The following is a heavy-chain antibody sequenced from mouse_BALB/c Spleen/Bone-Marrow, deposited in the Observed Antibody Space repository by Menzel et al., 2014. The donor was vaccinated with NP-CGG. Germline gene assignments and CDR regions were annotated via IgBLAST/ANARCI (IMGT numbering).Heavy chain of an antibody. J-gene: IGHJ4*01. CDR3: ARFPMDY. V-gene: IGHV7-3*02. CDR1: GFTFIDHY. Sequence: EVKVVESGGGLVQPGGSLRLSCTTSGFTFIDHYMSWVRQPPGKALEWLGFIRNKAYGYTTEYSASVKGRFTISRDNSQSILYLQMNTLIAEDSATYYCARFPMDYWGQGTSVTVSS. CDR2: IRNKAYGYTT.